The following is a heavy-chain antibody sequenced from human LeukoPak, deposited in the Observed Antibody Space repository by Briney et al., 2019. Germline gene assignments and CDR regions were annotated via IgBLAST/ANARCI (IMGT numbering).Heavy chain of an antibody. D-gene: IGHD6-13*01. J-gene: IGHJ4*02. CDR1: GFTFVDYA. CDR2: ISWHSGSI. Sequence: SLRLSCAASGFTFVDYAMHWVRQGPRPGMELVSVISWHSGSIGYADSVKVRLTTSRVNAKNSLYLQMNSLIADDTTAYYYAKEEAAAGFEYWGQGPRVPVS. V-gene: IGHV3-9*01. CDR3: AKEEAAAGFEY.